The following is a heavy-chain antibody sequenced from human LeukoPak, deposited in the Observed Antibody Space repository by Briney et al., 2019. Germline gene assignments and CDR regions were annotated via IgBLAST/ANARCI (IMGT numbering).Heavy chain of an antibody. J-gene: IGHJ4*02. CDR1: GYTFTNYG. V-gene: IGHV1-18*01. Sequence: GASVKVSCKAAGYTFTNYGISWVRQAPGQGLEWMGWMIALNGNTNYQHKFQGRVTMTTDTSKNTAYMELRSLRSEDTAVYYCATDPRITMVRGVKRDYWGQGTLVTVSS. D-gene: IGHD3-10*01. CDR3: ATDPRITMVRGVKRDY. CDR2: MIALNGNT.